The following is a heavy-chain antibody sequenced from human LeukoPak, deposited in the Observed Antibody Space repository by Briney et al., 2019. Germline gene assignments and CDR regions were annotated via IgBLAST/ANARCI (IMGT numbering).Heavy chain of an antibody. Sequence: GASVKGSCKTSGYTFTAFFMHWVRQAPGQGLEWMGWINTHSGGTNYAQKFQGRVTMTRDTSISTAYMELSRLTSDDTAVYYCARIHDTSMGRFDYWGQGTLVTVSS. CDR1: GYTFTAFF. CDR3: ARIHDTSMGRFDY. D-gene: IGHD5-18*01. J-gene: IGHJ4*02. CDR2: INTHSGGT. V-gene: IGHV1-2*02.